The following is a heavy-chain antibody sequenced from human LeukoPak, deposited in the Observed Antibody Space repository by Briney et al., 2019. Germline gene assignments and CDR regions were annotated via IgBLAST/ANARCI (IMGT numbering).Heavy chain of an antibody. J-gene: IGHJ5*02. D-gene: IGHD1-26*01. CDR2: IDKKDKGYATAT. CDR1: GFTFRVSA. Sequence: GGSLRLSCAASGFTFRVSAIHWVRQSSGKGLEWVGQIDKKDKGYATATAYAASVKGRFTISRDDSINTAYLQMKSLRTEDTALYDCTRESGTYNWFDPWGQGTLVTVSS. CDR3: TRESGTYNWFDP. V-gene: IGHV3-73*01.